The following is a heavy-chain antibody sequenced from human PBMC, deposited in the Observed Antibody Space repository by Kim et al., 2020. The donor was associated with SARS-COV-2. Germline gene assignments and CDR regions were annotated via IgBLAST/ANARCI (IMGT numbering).Heavy chain of an antibody. J-gene: IGHJ4*01. D-gene: IGHD3-16*01. Sequence: GGSLRLSCAASGFTFSDHYMDWARQTPGKGLEWIALIRHKARSYTTNYAASVRGRFTISRDDSKDSVYLQMNSLKIDDTAVYYCGDLGAGYWGHGTLV. CDR2: IRHKARSYTT. V-gene: IGHV3-72*01. CDR3: GDLGAGY. CDR1: GFTFSDHY.